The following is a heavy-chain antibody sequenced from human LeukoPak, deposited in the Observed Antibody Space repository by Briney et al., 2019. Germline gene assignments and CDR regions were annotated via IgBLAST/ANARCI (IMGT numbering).Heavy chain of an antibody. CDR2: ISGSDGST. Sequence: PGGSLRLSCAVSGFTFNTYGMTWVRQAPGKGLEWVSGISGSDGSTYHADSVKGRFTISRDNAKNSLYLQMNSLRAEDMALYYCAKDLGYSYGSGSAFDIWGQGTMVTVSS. V-gene: IGHV3-23*01. CDR1: GFTFNTYG. CDR3: AKDLGYSYGSGSAFDI. D-gene: IGHD5-18*01. J-gene: IGHJ3*02.